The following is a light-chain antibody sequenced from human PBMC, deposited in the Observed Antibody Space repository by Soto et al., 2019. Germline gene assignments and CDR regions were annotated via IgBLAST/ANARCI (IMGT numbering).Light chain of an antibody. CDR3: QQYYMCPST. CDR2: TAS. J-gene: IGKJ1*01. V-gene: IGKV3-15*01. Sequence: DIVLPQSPATLSLSPGERATLSCRASQSVNNYLPWYQQIPGQAPRLLIYTASTRASGIPARFSGSGSGTDFTLTISSLQSDDFAFYYWQQYYMCPSTFGQGTKVDNK. CDR1: QSVNNY.